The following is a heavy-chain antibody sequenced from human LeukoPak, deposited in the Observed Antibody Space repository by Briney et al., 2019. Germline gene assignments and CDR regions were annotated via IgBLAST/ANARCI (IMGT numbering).Heavy chain of an antibody. CDR2: ISGSGGST. D-gene: IGHD6-13*01. V-gene: IGHV3-23*01. Sequence: PGGSLRLSCAASGFTFSSYAMSWVRQAPGKGLEWVSAISGSGGSTYCADSVKGRFTISRDNSKNTLYLQMNSLRAEDTAVYHCAKENGYSSSCFDYWGQGTLVTVSS. J-gene: IGHJ4*02. CDR1: GFTFSSYA. CDR3: AKENGYSSSCFDY.